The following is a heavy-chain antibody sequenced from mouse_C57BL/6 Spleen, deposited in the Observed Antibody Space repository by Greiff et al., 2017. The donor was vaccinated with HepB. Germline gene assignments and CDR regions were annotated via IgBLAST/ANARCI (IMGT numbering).Heavy chain of an antibody. J-gene: IGHJ1*03. CDR2: INPGSGGT. CDR1: GYAFTNYL. V-gene: IGHV1-54*01. D-gene: IGHD1-1*01. CDR3: ARQGYYGSSNWYFDV. Sequence: VKLQESGAELVRPGTSVKVSCKASGYAFTNYLIEWVKQRPGQGLEWIGVINPGSGGTNYNEKFKGKATLTADKSSSTAYMQLSSLTSEDSAVYFCARQGYYGSSNWYFDVWGTGTTVTVSS.